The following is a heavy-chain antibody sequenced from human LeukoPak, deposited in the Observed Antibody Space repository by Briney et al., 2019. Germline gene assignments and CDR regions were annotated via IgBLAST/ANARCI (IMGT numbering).Heavy chain of an antibody. V-gene: IGHV3-7*01. CDR2: IKQDGSEK. D-gene: IGHD1-20*01. J-gene: IGHJ3*02. CDR1: GDSTTNYY. CDR3: AGESITGTTNAFDI. Sequence: ETLSLTCSVSGDSTTNYYCSWIRQSPGKGLEWVANIKQDGSEKYYVDSVKGRFTISRDNAKNSLYLQMNSLRAEDTAVYYCAGESITGTTNAFDIWGQGTMVTVSS.